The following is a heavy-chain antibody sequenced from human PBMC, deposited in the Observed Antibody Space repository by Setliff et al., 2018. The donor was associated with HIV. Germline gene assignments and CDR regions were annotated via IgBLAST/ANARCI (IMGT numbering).Heavy chain of an antibody. D-gene: IGHD5-12*01. CDR1: GYTFTSYA. Sequence: ASVKVSCKASGYTFTSYAMHWVRQAPGQRLEWMGWITVGDGNTKYSQKFQGRVTITRDTSASTAYMELSSLISEDTAVYYCARGYSGYDSYYFDYWGQGTLVTVSS. CDR2: ITVGDGNT. CDR3: ARGYSGYDSYYFDY. V-gene: IGHV1-3*01. J-gene: IGHJ4*02.